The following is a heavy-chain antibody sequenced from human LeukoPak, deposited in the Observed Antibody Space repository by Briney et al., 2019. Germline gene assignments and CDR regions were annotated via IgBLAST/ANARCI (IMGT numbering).Heavy chain of an antibody. CDR2: VFYTGRT. Sequence: PSETLSLTCTVSGASLSRNSWSWIRQPPGKGLVWLGSVFYTGRTNYNPSLKRPITMSVDTSKNQFSLRLTSVTAADTAVYYCARSYHDSSGYRFDYWDRGILVTVSS. CDR1: GASLSRNS. D-gene: IGHD3-22*01. J-gene: IGHJ4*01. CDR3: ARSYHDSSGYRFDY. V-gene: IGHV4-59*08.